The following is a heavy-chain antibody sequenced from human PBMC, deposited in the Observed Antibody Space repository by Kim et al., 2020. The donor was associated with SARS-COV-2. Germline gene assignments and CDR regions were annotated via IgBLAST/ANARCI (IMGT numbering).Heavy chain of an antibody. Sequence: GGTNSAQRFQGRVTMTRGTSISTVYLEMTRLRSDDTAVYYCARSSLLDFDYWGQGTLVTVSS. CDR2: GGT. D-gene: IGHD2-15*01. V-gene: IGHV1-2*02. CDR3: ARSSLLDFDY. J-gene: IGHJ4*02.